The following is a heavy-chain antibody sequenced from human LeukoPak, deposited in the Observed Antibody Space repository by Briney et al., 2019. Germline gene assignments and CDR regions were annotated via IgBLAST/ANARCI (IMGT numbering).Heavy chain of an antibody. Sequence: PGGSLRLSCAASGFTFSSYCMSWVRQAPGKGLEWVANIKQDGSEKYYVDSVKGRFTISRDNAKNSLYLQMNSLRAEDTAIYYCAKERASGNYWGYFDSWGQGTLVTVSS. CDR2: IKQDGSEK. V-gene: IGHV3-7*03. CDR1: GFTFSSYC. CDR3: AKERASGNYWGYFDS. D-gene: IGHD3-10*01. J-gene: IGHJ4*02.